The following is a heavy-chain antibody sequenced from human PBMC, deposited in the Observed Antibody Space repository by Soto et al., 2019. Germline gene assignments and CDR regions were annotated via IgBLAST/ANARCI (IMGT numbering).Heavy chain of an antibody. V-gene: IGHV3-23*01. CDR1: GFMFSTYA. CDR3: AKGHPPDSYGYFSPEDDAFDI. Sequence: EVQLLESGGGLVQPGGSLRLSCAGSGFMFSTYAMSWVRQAPGKGLEWVSGTGGSGGVTYYADSVKGRFAVSRDNSKNPLYLQMNSLRAGDTAVYYCAKGHPPDSYGYFSPEDDAFDIWGQGTMVTVSS. D-gene: IGHD5-18*01. CDR2: TGGSGGVT. J-gene: IGHJ3*02.